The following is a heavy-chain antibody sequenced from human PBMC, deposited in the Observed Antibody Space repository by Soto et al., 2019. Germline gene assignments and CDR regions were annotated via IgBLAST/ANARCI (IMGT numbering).Heavy chain of an antibody. CDR2: ISSSSSYI. D-gene: IGHD2-2*01. J-gene: IGHJ5*02. CDR3: AREGIVVVPA. V-gene: IGHV3-21*01. Sequence: PGGSLRLSCAASGFTFSSYSMNWVRQAPGKWLEWVSSISSSSSYIYYADSVKGRFAISRDNAKNSLYLQMNSLRAEDTAVYYCAREGIVVVPAWGQGXLGTVPS. CDR1: GFTFSSYS.